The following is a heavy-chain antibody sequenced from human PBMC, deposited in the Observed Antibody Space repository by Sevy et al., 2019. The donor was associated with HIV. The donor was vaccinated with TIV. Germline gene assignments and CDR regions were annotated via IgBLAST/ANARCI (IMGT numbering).Heavy chain of an antibody. D-gene: IGHD2-15*01. CDR3: ARIEVGYCSGGSCSRYYYYYGMDV. Sequence: SETLSLTCAVYGGSFSGYYWSWIRQPPGKGLEWIGEIYHSGSTNYNPSLKSRVTISVDTSKNQFSLKLSSVTAADTAVYYCARIEVGYCSGGSCSRYYYYYGMDVWGQGTTVTVSS. J-gene: IGHJ6*02. CDR2: IYHSGST. V-gene: IGHV4-34*01. CDR1: GGSFSGYY.